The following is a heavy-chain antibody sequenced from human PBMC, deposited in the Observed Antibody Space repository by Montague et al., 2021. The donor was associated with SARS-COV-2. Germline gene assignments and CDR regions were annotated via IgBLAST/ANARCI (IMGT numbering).Heavy chain of an antibody. Sequence: TLSLTCSVFDDSINNVNYFWSWIRQPAGKGLEWIGRVYISGSTDYNPSLKSRVTMLLDKSANELTLQVTSVTAADTAVYYCARVSGYGSGSSFNWFDSWGQGLVVTVSS. CDR3: ARVSGYGSGSSFNWFDS. J-gene: IGHJ5*01. D-gene: IGHD3-10*01. CDR1: DDSINNVNYF. CDR2: VYISGST. V-gene: IGHV4-61*02.